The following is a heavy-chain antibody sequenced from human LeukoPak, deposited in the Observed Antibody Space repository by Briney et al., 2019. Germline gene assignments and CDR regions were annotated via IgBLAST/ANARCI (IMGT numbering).Heavy chain of an antibody. CDR3: ARSYSGYDPPHY. CDR1: GYTFTSYY. D-gene: IGHD5-12*01. J-gene: IGHJ4*02. CDR2: INPSGGST. Sequence: ASVKVSCKASGYTFTSYYMHWVRQAPGQGLEWMGIINPSGGSTSYAQKFQGRVTMTRDMSTSTVYMELSSLRSEDTAVYYCARSYSGYDPPHYWGQGTLVTVSS. V-gene: IGHV1-46*01.